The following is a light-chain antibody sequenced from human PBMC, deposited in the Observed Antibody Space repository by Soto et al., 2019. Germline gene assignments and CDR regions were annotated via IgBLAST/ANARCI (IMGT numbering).Light chain of an antibody. V-gene: IGKV1-9*01. CDR3: QQLNSYPHT. CDR1: QGISSY. J-gene: IGKJ2*01. Sequence: IQLTQSPSSLSASVGDRVTITCRASQGISSYLAWYQQKPGKAPKLLIYAASTLQSGVPSRFSGSGSGTEFTLTISSLQPEDFATYYCQQLNSYPHTFGQGNKLEIK. CDR2: AAS.